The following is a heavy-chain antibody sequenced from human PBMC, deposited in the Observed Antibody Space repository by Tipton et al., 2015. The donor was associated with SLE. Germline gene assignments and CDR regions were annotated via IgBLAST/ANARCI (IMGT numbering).Heavy chain of an antibody. D-gene: IGHD2-2*01. CDR3: ARTRRLVPPARGGWFDP. Sequence: QVQLVQSGAEVKKPGASVKVSCKASGYSFTDYYIHWVRQAPGQGLEWMGWINPNSGGTSSAQKFQGRVTMTRDTSISTAYMELSRLKSDDTAVYYCARTRRLVPPARGGWFDPWGQGTLVTVSS. V-gene: IGHV1-2*02. CDR1: GYSFTDYY. CDR2: INPNSGGT. J-gene: IGHJ5*02.